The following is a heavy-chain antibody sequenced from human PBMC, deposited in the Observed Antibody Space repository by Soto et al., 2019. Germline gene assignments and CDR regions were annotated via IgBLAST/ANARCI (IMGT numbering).Heavy chain of an antibody. D-gene: IGHD6-19*01. Sequence: GGSLRLSCAASGFTFNGYWMHWVRQAPGKGLMWVSHINSDGSAKSYADSVEGRFTISRDNAKNTLFLQMNSLRAEDTAVYYCATGGTSVTGPYWGQGTLVTVSS. CDR1: GFTFNGYW. CDR2: INSDGSAK. CDR3: ATGGTSVTGPY. V-gene: IGHV3-74*01. J-gene: IGHJ4*02.